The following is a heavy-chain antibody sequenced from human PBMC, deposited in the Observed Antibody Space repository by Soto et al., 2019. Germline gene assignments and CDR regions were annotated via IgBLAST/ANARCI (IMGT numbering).Heavy chain of an antibody. V-gene: IGHV4-30-2*01. J-gene: IGHJ5*02. Sequence: TLSLTCAVSGGSISSGGYSWSWIRQPPGKGLEWIGYIYHSGSTYYNPSLKSRVTISVDRSKNQFSLKLSSVTAADTAVYYCAGSSGNWFDPWGQGTLVTVSS. D-gene: IGHD6-6*01. CDR1: GGSISSGGYS. CDR3: AGSSGNWFDP. CDR2: IYHSGST.